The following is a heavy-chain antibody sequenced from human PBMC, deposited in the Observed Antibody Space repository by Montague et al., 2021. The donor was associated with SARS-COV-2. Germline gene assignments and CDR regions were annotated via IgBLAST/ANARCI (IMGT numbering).Heavy chain of an antibody. J-gene: IGHJ5*02. CDR2: TYYRSKWYN. V-gene: IGHV6-1*01. D-gene: IGHD2-8*01. Sequence: CAISGDSVSSNSVAWNWIRQSPSRGLEWLGRTYYRSKWYNDYAVSVKSRIAINPDTSKNQFSLQLNSVTPGDTAVYYCARDDPYCTNGVCYTGDWFDPWGQGTLVTVSS. CDR3: ARDDPYCTNGVCYTGDWFDP. CDR1: GDSVSSNSVA.